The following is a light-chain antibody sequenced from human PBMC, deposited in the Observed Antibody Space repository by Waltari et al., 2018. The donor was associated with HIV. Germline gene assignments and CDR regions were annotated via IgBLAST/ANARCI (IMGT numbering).Light chain of an antibody. CDR2: DDS. J-gene: IGLJ3*02. CDR3: QVWDSSSDHPV. Sequence: SYVLTQPPSVSVAPGQTARITCGGNNIGSKSVHWYQQKPGQAPVLVVYDDSDGPSGIPERFAGSNSGNTATLTISRVEAGDEADYYCQVWDSSSDHPVFGGGTKLTVL. CDR1: NIGSKS. V-gene: IGLV3-21*02.